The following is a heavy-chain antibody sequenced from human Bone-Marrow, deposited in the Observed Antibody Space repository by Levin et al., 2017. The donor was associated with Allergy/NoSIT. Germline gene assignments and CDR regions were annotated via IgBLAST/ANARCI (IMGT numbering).Heavy chain of an antibody. D-gene: IGHD3-3*01. CDR3: ARRSYYDAFSGSFKGWFDP. J-gene: IGHJ5*02. CDR2: VNPGDSET. CDR1: GYRFTSYW. Sequence: PGGSLRLSCQGSGYRFTSYWIAWVRQKPGKGLEWMGIVNPGDSETRYSPSFQGQVTISADKSISTAYLQWSSLKASDTAIYYCARRSYYDAFSGSFKGWFDPWGQGTLVTVSS. V-gene: IGHV5-51*01.